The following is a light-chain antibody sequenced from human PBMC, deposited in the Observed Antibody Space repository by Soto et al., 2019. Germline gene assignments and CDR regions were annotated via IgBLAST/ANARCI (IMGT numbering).Light chain of an antibody. CDR1: SSDVGGYNY. V-gene: IGLV2-14*03. J-gene: IGLJ3*02. CDR3: SSYTSSSTLVV. CDR2: DVS. Sequence: QSALTQPASVSGSPGQSITISCTGTSSDVGGYNYVSWYQHHPGNAPKLMIYDVSNRPSGVSNRFSGSKSGNTASLTISGLQSEDEADYYCSSYTSSSTLVVFGGGTKVTVL.